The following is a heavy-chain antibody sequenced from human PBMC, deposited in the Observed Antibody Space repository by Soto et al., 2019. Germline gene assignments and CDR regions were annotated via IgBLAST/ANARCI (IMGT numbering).Heavy chain of an antibody. CDR3: ARVYGSIAAAGGDDAFDI. D-gene: IGHD6-13*01. J-gene: IGHJ3*02. CDR1: GDSVSSNSAA. CDR2: TYYRSKWYN. V-gene: IGHV6-1*01. Sequence: LSRTCAISGDSVSSNSAAWNWIRQSPSRGLEWLGRTYYRSKWYNDYAVSVKSRITINPDTSKNQFSLQLNSVTPEDTAVYYCARVYGSIAAAGGDDAFDIWGQGTLVTVSS.